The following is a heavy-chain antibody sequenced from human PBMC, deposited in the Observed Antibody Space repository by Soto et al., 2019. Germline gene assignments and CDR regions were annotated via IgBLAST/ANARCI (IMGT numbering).Heavy chain of an antibody. V-gene: IGHV4-39*01. CDR2: IHYSGSI. Sequence: SETLSLTCTVSGGSISINSYYLGWIRQPPGKGLEWIGTIHYSGSISYNPSVKSRVTISVDTSKRFISLTLSSVTAADTAVYYCATHLGTYYHETTVDYPIDDWGRGTFVTVS. CDR1: GGSISINSYY. D-gene: IGHD3-10*01. J-gene: IGHJ4*02. CDR3: ATHLGTYYHETTVDYPIDD.